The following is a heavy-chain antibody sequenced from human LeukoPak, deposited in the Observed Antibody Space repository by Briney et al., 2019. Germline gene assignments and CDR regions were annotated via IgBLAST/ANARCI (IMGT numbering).Heavy chain of an antibody. CDR2: INQDGSEK. V-gene: IGHV3-7*01. CDR3: ADPPSDY. Sequence: PGGSLTLSCEASGFNLNTKWMTWVRQAPGKGLEWVDNINQDGSEKYYVDAVKGRFTISRDNAENSLYLEMTGLMVEDTAVYYCADPPSDYWGQGALVAVSS. J-gene: IGHJ4*02. CDR1: GFNLNTKW.